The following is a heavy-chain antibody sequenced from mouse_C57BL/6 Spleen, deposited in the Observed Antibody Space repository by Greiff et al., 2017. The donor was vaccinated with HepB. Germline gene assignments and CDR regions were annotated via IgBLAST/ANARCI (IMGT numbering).Heavy chain of an antibody. Sequence: QVHVKQSGAELARPGASVKLSCKASGYTFTSYGISWVKQRTGQGLEWIGEIYPRSGNTYYNEKFKGKATLTADKSSSTAYMELRSLTSEDSAVYFCARFDPWFAYWGQGTLVTVSA. CDR3: ARFDPWFAY. J-gene: IGHJ3*01. V-gene: IGHV1-81*01. CDR2: IYPRSGNT. CDR1: GYTFTSYG.